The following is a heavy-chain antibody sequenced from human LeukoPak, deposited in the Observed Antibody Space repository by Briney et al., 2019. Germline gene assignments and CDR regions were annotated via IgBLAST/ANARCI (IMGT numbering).Heavy chain of an antibody. J-gene: IGHJ3*02. CDR2: ISYDGNNK. Sequence: PGRSLRLSCAASGFTFSSYGMHWVRQAPGRGLEWVAVISYDGNNKYYADSVKGRFTISRDSSKNTLYLQMNSLRAEDTAVYYCARASGVPWADYAFDIWGQGTMVTVSS. V-gene: IGHV3-30*03. CDR3: ARASGVPWADYAFDI. CDR1: GFTFSSYG. D-gene: IGHD3-10*01.